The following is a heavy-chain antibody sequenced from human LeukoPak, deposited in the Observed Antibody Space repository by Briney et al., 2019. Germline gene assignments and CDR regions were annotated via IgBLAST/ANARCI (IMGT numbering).Heavy chain of an antibody. Sequence: GGSLRLSCAASGFTFSSYGMHWVRQAPGKGLEWVAVISYDGSNKYYADSVKGRFTISRDNSKNTLYLQMNSLRAEDTAVYYCVKDDSYPAPYFDYWGQGTLVTVSS. D-gene: IGHD5-18*01. CDR2: ISYDGSNK. J-gene: IGHJ4*02. CDR1: GFTFSSYG. CDR3: VKDDSYPAPYFDY. V-gene: IGHV3-30*18.